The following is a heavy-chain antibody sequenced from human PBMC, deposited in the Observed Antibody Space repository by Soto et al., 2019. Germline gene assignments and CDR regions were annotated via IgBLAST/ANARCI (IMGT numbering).Heavy chain of an antibody. Sequence: GGSLRLSCAASEFTFSSSSMNWVRQAPGKGLEWVSYISGSSSTIYYADSVKGRFTISRDDAKNSLYLQMKSLRVEDTAVYYCARYGRGYSYGHDAFDIWGQGTMVTVSS. CDR3: ARYGRGYSYGHDAFDI. V-gene: IGHV3-48*01. CDR1: EFTFSSSS. CDR2: ISGSSSTI. J-gene: IGHJ3*02. D-gene: IGHD5-18*01.